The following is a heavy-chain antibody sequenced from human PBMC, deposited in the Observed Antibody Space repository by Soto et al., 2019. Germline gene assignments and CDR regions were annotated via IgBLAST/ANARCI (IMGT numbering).Heavy chain of an antibody. CDR2: ISTSSSFI. CDR1: GFTFRSHS. V-gene: IGHV3-21*01. CDR3: ARENKDVNKSTSISSGFHGMDV. D-gene: IGHD2-2*01. Sequence: GGSLRLSCEGSGFTFRSHSMNWVRQAPGRGLEWVASISTSSSFIYYGDSVRGRFIISRDNAKNSLDLQMDSLRVEDTAVYYCARENKDVNKSTSISSGFHGMDVWGQGITVTVS. J-gene: IGHJ6*02.